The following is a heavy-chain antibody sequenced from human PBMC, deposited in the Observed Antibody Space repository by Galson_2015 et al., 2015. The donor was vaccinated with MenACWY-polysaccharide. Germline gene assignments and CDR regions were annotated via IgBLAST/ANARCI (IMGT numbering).Heavy chain of an antibody. CDR2: NYHSGST. D-gene: IGHD1-26*01. CDR1: GYSIRSGYY. J-gene: IGHJ4*02. CDR3: ARVEKYSGSYYILL. V-gene: IGHV4-38-2*01. Sequence: ETLSRTCAVSGYSIRSGYYWGWFRQPPGKGLEWIGSNYHSGSTYYNPSLTSSVNISVDTSKNQFSLKLSSVTAADTAVYYCARVEKYSGSYYILLWGQGTLVTVSS.